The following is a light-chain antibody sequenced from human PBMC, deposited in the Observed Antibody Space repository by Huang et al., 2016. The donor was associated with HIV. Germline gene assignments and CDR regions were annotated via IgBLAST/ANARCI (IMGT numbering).Light chain of an antibody. J-gene: IGKJ5*01. Sequence: EIVMTQSPVTLSVSPGEGATLSCRASQSVSSNVAWYQQKPGQAPRLLSYEASTRATGVPARFSGSGSGTEFTVTISSLQSEDFALYYCQQYNNWPPSTFGQGTRLEIK. CDR3: QQYNNWPPST. V-gene: IGKV3-15*01. CDR1: QSVSSN. CDR2: EAS.